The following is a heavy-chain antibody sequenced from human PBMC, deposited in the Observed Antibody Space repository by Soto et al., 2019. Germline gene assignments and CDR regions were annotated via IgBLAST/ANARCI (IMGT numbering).Heavy chain of an antibody. V-gene: IGHV2-5*02. Sequence: SVPTLVNPTQTLTLTCTFSGFSLTTSGVGVGWIRQPPGKALEWLAFIYWDDDKRYSPSLRSRLTITKDTSKNQVVLTITNMDPVATETYFGAHGLARSTTDWKTGIFEYWGQGTLVTVAS. CDR3: AHGLARSTTDWKTGIFEY. CDR2: IYWDDDK. D-gene: IGHD1-1*01. J-gene: IGHJ4*02. CDR1: GFSLTTSGVG.